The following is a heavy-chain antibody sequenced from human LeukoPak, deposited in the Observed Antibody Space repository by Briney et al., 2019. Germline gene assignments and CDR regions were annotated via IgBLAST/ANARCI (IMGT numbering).Heavy chain of an antibody. V-gene: IGHV3-7*01. CDR3: ARDLSIAAPYYYYYYMDV. J-gene: IGHJ6*03. CDR2: IKQDGSEK. D-gene: IGHD6-6*01. Sequence: GGSLRLSCVVSGLTFSRYWMSWVRQAPGKGLEWVANIKQDGSEKYYVDSVKGRFTISRDNAKNSLYLQMNSLRAEDTAVYYCARDLSIAAPYYYYYYMDVWGKGTTVTVSS. CDR1: GLTFSRYW.